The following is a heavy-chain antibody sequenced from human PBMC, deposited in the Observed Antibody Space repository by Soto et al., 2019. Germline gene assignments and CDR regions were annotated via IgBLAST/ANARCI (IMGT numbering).Heavy chain of an antibody. J-gene: IGHJ4*02. CDR3: SRSLDY. Sequence: GGSLRLSCAASGFTFSSYWMDWVRQAPGKGLEWVANINQDGSEKNYVDSVKGRFTISRDNAKNLLHLQMSSLAAEDSALYYCSRSLDYWGRGALVTVSS. V-gene: IGHV3-7*01. CDR2: INQDGSEK. CDR1: GFTFSSYW.